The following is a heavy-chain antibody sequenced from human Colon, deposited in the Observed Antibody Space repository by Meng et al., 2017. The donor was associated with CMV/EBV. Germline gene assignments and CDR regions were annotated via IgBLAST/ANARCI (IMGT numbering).Heavy chain of an antibody. V-gene: IGHV3-23*01. D-gene: IGHD6-19*01. CDR2: INNNGGNT. CDR1: GFTFDTYA. J-gene: IGHJ4*02. CDR3: AKDRYGSGIDY. Sequence: GGSLSLSCADSGFTFDTYAMSWVRQAPGKGLEWVSTINNNGGNTFYADSVKGRFTISRDNSKSTMTLHMDGLRAEDTAVYYCAKDRYGSGIDYWGQGTLVTVSS.